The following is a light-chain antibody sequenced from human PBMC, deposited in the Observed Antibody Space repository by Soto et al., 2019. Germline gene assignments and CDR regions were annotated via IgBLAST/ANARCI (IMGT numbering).Light chain of an antibody. V-gene: IGLV2-14*01. CDR2: EVS. CDR3: SSYTSSGTYV. Sequence: QSVLTQPASVSGSPGQSITISCTGTSSDVGSYDYVSWYQQHPGKAPKLMIYEVSNRPSGVSNRFSGSKSGNTASLTISGLQDEHEADYYCSSYTSSGTYVFGDGTKVTVL. CDR1: SSDVGSYDY. J-gene: IGLJ1*01.